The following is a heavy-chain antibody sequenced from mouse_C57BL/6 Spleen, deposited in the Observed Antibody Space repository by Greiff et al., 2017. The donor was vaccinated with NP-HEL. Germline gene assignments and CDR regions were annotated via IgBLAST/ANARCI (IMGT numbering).Heavy chain of an antibody. D-gene: IGHD2-1*01. CDR1: GYTFTSYW. J-gene: IGHJ2*01. CDR2: IHPNSGST. Sequence: QVQLQQPGAELVKPGASVKLSCKASGYTFTSYWMHWVKQRPGQGLEWIGMIHPNSGSTNYNEKFKSKATLTVDKSSSTAYMQLSSLTSEDSAVYYCARFIYYGNFYFDYWGQGTTLTVSS. CDR3: ARFIYYGNFYFDY. V-gene: IGHV1-64*01.